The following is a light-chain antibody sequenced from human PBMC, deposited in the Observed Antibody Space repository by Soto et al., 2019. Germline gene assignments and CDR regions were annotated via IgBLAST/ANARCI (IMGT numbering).Light chain of an antibody. V-gene: IGLV1-44*01. Sequence: VLTQPPSASGTPGQRVTISCSGSSSNIGSNTVNWYQQLPGTAPKLLIYSNNQRPSGVPDRFSGSKSGTSASLAISGLQSEDEADYYCAAWNDSLNGVVFGGGTKLTVL. CDR3: AAWNDSLNGVV. J-gene: IGLJ2*01. CDR2: SNN. CDR1: SSNIGSNT.